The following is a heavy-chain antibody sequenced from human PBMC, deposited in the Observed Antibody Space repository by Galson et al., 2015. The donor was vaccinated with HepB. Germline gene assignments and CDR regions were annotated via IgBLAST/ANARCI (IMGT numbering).Heavy chain of an antibody. V-gene: IGHV1-18*01. D-gene: IGHD3-3*01. J-gene: IGHJ6*02. Sequence: SVKVSCKASGYAFINYGISWVRQAPGQGLEWMGWISAYNGKTNFAQNVQGRVSMTTETSTSTAYMELRSLRSDDSAVYYCARDRSGYLYYYYGMDVWGQGTTVTVSS. CDR3: ARDRSGYLYYYYGMDV. CDR1: GYAFINYG. CDR2: ISAYNGKT.